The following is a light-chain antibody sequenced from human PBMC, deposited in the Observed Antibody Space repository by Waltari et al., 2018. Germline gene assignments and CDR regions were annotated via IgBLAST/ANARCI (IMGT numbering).Light chain of an antibody. CDR3: MQGIHPPYT. J-gene: IGKJ2*01. V-gene: IGKV2-29*02. Sequence: IVLTQTPLSLSVTPGQPASISCKSSQNLLQTDEKTYLYWFLQKPGPSPQLLIYEVSNRVSGVPDRFSGSGSGTDFTLKISRVEAEDVGVYYCMQGIHPPYTFGQGTKLEIK. CDR2: EVS. CDR1: QNLLQTDEKTY.